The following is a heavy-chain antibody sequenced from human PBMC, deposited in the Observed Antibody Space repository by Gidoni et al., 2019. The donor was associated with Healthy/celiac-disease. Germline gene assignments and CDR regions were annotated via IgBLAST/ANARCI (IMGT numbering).Heavy chain of an antibody. D-gene: IGHD3-3*01. CDR3: AKGLRVFLVAEKLQDAFDI. CDR1: GFTFSSYA. J-gene: IGHJ3*02. Sequence: EVQLLESGGGLVQPGGSLRLSCAASGFTFSSYAMSWVRQAPGKGLEWVSAISGSGGSTYYADSVKGRFTISRDNSKNTLYLQMNSLRAEDTAVYYCAKGLRVFLVAEKLQDAFDIWGQGTMVTVSS. V-gene: IGHV3-23*01. CDR2: ISGSGGST.